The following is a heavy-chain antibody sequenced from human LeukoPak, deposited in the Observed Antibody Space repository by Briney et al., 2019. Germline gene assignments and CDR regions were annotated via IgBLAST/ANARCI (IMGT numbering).Heavy chain of an antibody. CDR3: ARVLGGYDSSGDDAFDI. J-gene: IGHJ3*02. V-gene: IGHV3-21*01. D-gene: IGHD3-22*01. CDR2: ISSSSSYI. Sequence: GGSLRLSCAASGFTFSSYSMNWVRQAPGKGLEWVSSISSSSSYIYYADSVKGRFTISRDNAKNLLYLQMNSLRAEDTAVYYCARVLGGYDSSGDDAFDIWGQGTMVTVSS. CDR1: GFTFSSYS.